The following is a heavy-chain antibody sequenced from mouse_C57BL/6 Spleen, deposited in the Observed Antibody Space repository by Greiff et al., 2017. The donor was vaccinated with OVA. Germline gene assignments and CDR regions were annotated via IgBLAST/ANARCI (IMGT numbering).Heavy chain of an antibody. J-gene: IGHJ4*01. CDR3: VRPGYGNYV. CDR1: GFSFNTYA. V-gene: IGHV10-1*01. CDR2: IRSKSNNYAT. Sequence: EVKLMESGGGLVQPKGSLKLSCAASGFSFNTYAMNWVRQAPGKGLEWVARIRSKSNNYATYYADSVKDRFTISRDDSESMLYLQMNNLKTEDTAMYYCVRPGYGNYVWGQGTSVTVSS. D-gene: IGHD2-10*02.